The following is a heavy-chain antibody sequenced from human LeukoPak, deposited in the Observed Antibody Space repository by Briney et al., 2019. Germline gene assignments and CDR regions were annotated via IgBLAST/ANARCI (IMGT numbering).Heavy chain of an antibody. D-gene: IGHD4-17*01. V-gene: IGHV4-30-4*01. CDR1: GGSISSGDYY. J-gene: IGHJ4*02. Sequence: SETLSLPCTVSGGSISSGDYYWRWIRQPPGKGLEWIGYIYYRGSTYYNPSLKSRVTISVDTSKNQFSLKLSSVTAADTAVYYCARDSYTVTTAGFDYWGQGTLVTVSS. CDR2: IYYRGST. CDR3: ARDSYTVTTAGFDY.